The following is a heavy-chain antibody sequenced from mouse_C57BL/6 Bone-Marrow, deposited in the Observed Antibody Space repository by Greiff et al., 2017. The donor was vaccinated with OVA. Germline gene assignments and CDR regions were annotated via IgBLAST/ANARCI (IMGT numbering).Heavy chain of an antibody. CDR2: ISSGSSTI. J-gene: IGHJ4*01. CDR3: ARPRYSNFYAMDY. D-gene: IGHD2-5*01. V-gene: IGHV5-17*01. Sequence: EVMLVESGGGLVKPGGSLKLSCAASGFTFSDYGMHWVRQAPEKGLEWVAYISSGSSTIYYADTVKGRFTISRDNAKNTLFLQMTSLRSEDTAMYYCARPRYSNFYAMDYWGQGTSVTVSS. CDR1: GFTFSDYG.